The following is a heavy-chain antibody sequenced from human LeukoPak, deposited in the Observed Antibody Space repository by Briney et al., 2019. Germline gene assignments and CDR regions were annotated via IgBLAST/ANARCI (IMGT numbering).Heavy chain of an antibody. D-gene: IGHD6-19*01. J-gene: IGHJ4*02. CDR1: GFTFSSYG. Sequence: GGSLRLSCAASGFTFSSYGMHWVRQAPGKGLEWVAVIWYDGSNKYYADSVKGRFTISRDNSKNTLYLQMNSLRADDTAVYYCARALRSGWYLDYWGQGTLVTVSS. CDR3: ARALRSGWYLDY. V-gene: IGHV3-33*01. CDR2: IWYDGSNK.